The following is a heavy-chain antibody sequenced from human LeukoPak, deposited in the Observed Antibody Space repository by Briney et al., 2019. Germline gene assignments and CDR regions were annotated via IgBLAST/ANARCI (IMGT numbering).Heavy chain of an antibody. CDR1: GFTFSSYA. CDR2: ISYDGSNK. Sequence: PGGSLRLSCAASGFTFSSYAMHWVRQAPGKGLEWVAVISYDGSNKNYADSVKGRFTISRDNSKNTLYLQMNSLRAEDTAVYYCARGPAVSSSGWYLHYWGQGTLVTVSS. V-gene: IGHV3-30-3*01. J-gene: IGHJ4*02. CDR3: ARGPAVSSSGWYLHY. D-gene: IGHD6-19*01.